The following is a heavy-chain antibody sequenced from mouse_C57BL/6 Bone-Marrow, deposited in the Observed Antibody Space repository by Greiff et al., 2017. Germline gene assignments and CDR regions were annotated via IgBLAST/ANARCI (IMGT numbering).Heavy chain of an antibody. J-gene: IGHJ4*01. D-gene: IGHD2-2*01. CDR2: IDPENGDT. Sequence: EVQLQQSGAELVRPGASVKLSCTASGFNIKDDYMHWVKQRPEQGLEWIGWIDPENGDTEYASKFQGKATITADTSSNTAYLQLSSLTSEDTAVYYCTPTLLWVRRDAMDYWGQGTSVTVSS. V-gene: IGHV14-4*01. CDR1: GFNIKDDY. CDR3: TPTLLWVRRDAMDY.